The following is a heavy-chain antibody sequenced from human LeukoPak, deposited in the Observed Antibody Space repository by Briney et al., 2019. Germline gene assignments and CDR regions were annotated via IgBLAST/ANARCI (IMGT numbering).Heavy chain of an antibody. V-gene: IGHV3-48*04. Sequence: HTGGSLRLSCAASGFTFSSFNMNWVRQAPGKGLEWISHITSSGTTIYYADSVRGRFTVSRDNAKNSLYLQMNSLRAEDTAVYYCASLTYYDLLTGYNNWFDPWGQGTLVTVSS. CDR3: ASLTYYDLLTGYNNWFDP. CDR2: ITSSGTTI. D-gene: IGHD3-9*01. J-gene: IGHJ5*02. CDR1: GFTFSSFN.